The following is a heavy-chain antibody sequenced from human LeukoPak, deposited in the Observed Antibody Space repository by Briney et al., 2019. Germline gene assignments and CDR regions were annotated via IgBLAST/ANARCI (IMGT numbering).Heavy chain of an antibody. V-gene: IGHV3-7*01. J-gene: IGHJ4*02. CDR1: GFTFSSYW. Sequence: GGSLRLSCAASGFTFSSYWMSWVRQAPGKGLEWVANIKQDGSEKDYVDSVKGRFTISRDNAKNSLYLQMNSLRVEDTAAYYCAREGDGSYFFDYWGQGTLVTVSS. CDR3: AREGDGSYFFDY. D-gene: IGHD1-26*01. CDR2: IKQDGSEK.